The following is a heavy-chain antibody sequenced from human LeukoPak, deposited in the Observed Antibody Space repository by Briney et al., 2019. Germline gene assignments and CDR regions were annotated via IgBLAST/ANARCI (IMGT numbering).Heavy chain of an antibody. CDR3: ASYRSSVWSK. Sequence: GGSLRLSCAASGFTFSSYWMSWVRQAPGKALEWVANIKEDGSEKYYVDSVKGRFTISRDNAKTSLYLQMNSLRGEDTAVYYCASYRSSVWSKWGQGTLVTVSS. CDR2: IKEDGSEK. CDR1: GFTFSSYW. D-gene: IGHD6-19*01. V-gene: IGHV3-7*01. J-gene: IGHJ4*02.